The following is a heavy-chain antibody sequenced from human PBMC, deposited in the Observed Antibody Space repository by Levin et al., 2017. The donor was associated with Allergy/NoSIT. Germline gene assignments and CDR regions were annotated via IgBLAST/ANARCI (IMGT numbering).Heavy chain of an antibody. CDR1: GGSISSYY. CDR3: ARDAKRSQLVPWFDP. CDR2: IYYSGST. V-gene: IGHV4-59*01. D-gene: IGHD6-6*01. J-gene: IGHJ5*02. Sequence: GSLRLSCTVSGGSISSYYWSWIRQPPGKGLEWIGYIYYSGSTNYNPSLKSRVTISVDTSKNQFSLKLSSVTAADTAVYYCARDAKRSQLVPWFDPWGQGTLVTVSS.